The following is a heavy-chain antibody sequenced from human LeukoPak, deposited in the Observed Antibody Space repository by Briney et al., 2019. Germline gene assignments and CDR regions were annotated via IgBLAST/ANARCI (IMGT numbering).Heavy chain of an antibody. CDR3: ARPMYYDILTGENWFDP. J-gene: IGHJ5*02. D-gene: IGHD3-9*01. V-gene: IGHV1-18*04. Sequence: GASVKVSCKASGYTFTGYYMHWVRQAPGQGLEWMGWISVYDNTTNYAQKLQGRVTMTTDTSTSTAYMELRSLRSDDTAVYYCARPMYYDILTGENWFDPWGQGTLVTVSS. CDR2: ISVYDNTT. CDR1: GYTFTGYY.